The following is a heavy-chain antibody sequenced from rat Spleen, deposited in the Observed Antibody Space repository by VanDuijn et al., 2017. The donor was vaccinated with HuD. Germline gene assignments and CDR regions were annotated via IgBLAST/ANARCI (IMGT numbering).Heavy chain of an antibody. V-gene: IGHV5-31*01. D-gene: IGHD5-1*01. CDR2: ISYDGFTT. CDR1: GFTFNNYW. Sequence: EVQLVESGGGLVQPGRSLKLSCVASGFTFNNYWMSWIRQAPGKGLEWVASISYDGFTTYYRDSVRGRFTISSDNAKSTLYLQMDSLRSEDTATYYCTRRTGDYWGQGVMVTVSS. J-gene: IGHJ2*01. CDR3: TRRTGDY.